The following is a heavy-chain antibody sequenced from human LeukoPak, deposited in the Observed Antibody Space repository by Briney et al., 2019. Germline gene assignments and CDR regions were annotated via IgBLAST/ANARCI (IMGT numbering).Heavy chain of an antibody. V-gene: IGHV4-59*08. CDR2: IYYSGST. CDR1: GGSISSYY. D-gene: IGHD6-19*01. J-gene: IGHJ4*02. Sequence: PSETLSLTCTVSGGSISSYYWSWIRQPPGKGLEWIGYIYYSGSTNYNPSLKSRVTISVDTSKNQFSLKLSSVTAADTAVYYCARQKEYSSGWYYWGQGTLVTVSS. CDR3: ARQKEYSSGWYY.